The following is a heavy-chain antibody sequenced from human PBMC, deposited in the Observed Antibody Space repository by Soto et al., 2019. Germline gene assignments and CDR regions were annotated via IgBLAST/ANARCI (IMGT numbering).Heavy chain of an antibody. D-gene: IGHD3-10*01. CDR1: GFTFSSYA. CDR2: ISFSGVNR. J-gene: IGHJ4*02. Sequence: PVGSLRLSCAASGFTFSSYAMNWVRQAPGKGLEWVSTISFSGVNRHYADSVKGRFTISRDNSKNTLYLQMNSLRAEDTAIYYCAKVGSGSYSAHSWGQGTLVRVSS. V-gene: IGHV3-23*01. CDR3: AKVGSGSYSAHS.